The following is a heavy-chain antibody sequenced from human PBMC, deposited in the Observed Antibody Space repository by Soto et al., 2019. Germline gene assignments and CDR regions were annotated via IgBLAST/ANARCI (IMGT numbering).Heavy chain of an antibody. CDR1: GLTFSTYA. CDR2: ISDSGST. V-gene: IGHV3-23*01. D-gene: IGHD2-2*01. CDR3: AKDKGGRYCSRTSCLYSFDY. Sequence: GGSLRLSCTASGLTFSTYAMSWVRQAPGKGLEWVSTISDSGSTYYADSMKGRFTISRDNSKNTLYLEMNSLRAEDTAVYYCAKDKGGRYCSRTSCLYSFDYWGQGTLVTVSS. J-gene: IGHJ4*02.